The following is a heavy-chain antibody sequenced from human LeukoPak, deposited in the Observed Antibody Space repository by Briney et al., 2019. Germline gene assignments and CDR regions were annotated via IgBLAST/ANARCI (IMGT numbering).Heavy chain of an antibody. V-gene: IGHV1-8*01. D-gene: IGHD2-2*01. CDR3: AREPRCSSTSCYGRRSDAFDI. CDR1: GYTFTSYD. J-gene: IGHJ3*02. Sequence: ASVKVSCKASGYTFTSYDINWVRQATGQGLEWMGWMNPNSGNTGYAQKFQGRVTMTRNTSISTAYMELSSLRSEDTAVYYCAREPRCSSTSCYGRRSDAFDIWGXGTMVTVSS. CDR2: MNPNSGNT.